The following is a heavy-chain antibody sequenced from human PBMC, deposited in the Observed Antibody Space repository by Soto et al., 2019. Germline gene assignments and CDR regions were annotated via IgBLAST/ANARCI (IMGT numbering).Heavy chain of an antibody. CDR1: GGSISSGDYY. J-gene: IGHJ3*02. V-gene: IGHV4-30-4*01. D-gene: IGHD2-2*01. Sequence: SETLSLTCTVSGGSISSGDYYWSWIRQPPGKGLEWIGYIYYSGSTYYNPSLKSRVTISVDTSKNQFSLKLSSVTAADTAVYYCARAWVVVPAATRRDAFDIWGQGTMVTVSS. CDR2: IYYSGST. CDR3: ARAWVVVPAATRRDAFDI.